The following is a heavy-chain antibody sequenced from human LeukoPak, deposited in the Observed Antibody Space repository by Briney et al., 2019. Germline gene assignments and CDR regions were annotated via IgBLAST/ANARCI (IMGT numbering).Heavy chain of an antibody. V-gene: IGHV3-11*04. CDR1: GFTFSDYY. Sequence: KAGGSLRLSCAASGFTFSDYYMSWIRQAPGKGLEWVSYISSSGSTIYYADSVKGRFTISRDNAKNSLYLQMNSLRAEDTAVYYCARDRELLSFNFDYWGQGTLVTVSS. CDR3: ARDRELLSFNFDY. J-gene: IGHJ4*02. CDR2: ISSSGSTI. D-gene: IGHD1-26*01.